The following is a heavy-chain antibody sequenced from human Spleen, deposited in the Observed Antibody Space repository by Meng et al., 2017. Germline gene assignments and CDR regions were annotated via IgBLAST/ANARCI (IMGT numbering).Heavy chain of an antibody. CDR3: ARARQTAMVVDY. CDR1: GGSLSVYY. CDR2: INHSGST. D-gene: IGHD5-18*01. Sequence: PQQWGAGLLRPAETLSLSCALYGGSLSVYYWRWIRERPGKGLEWIGDINHSGSTNYNPSLKSRVTISVDTSKNQFSLKLSSVTAADTAVYYCARARQTAMVVDYWGQGTLVTVSS. V-gene: IGHV4-34*01. J-gene: IGHJ4*02.